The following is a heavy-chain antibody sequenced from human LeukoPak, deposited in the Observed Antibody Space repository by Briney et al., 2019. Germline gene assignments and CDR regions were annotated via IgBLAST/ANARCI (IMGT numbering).Heavy chain of an antibody. CDR1: GGSIASSSHY. V-gene: IGHV4-39*01. D-gene: IGHD6-19*01. Sequence: SETLSLTCTVSGGSIASSSHYWVWIRQPPGKGLEWIGSMYYSGSTYYNPSLKSRVTISVDTSKNQFSLKLGSVTAADTAMYYCARQGAVAGRPFDNWGQGTLVTVSS. CDR2: MYYSGST. J-gene: IGHJ4*02. CDR3: ARQGAVAGRPFDN.